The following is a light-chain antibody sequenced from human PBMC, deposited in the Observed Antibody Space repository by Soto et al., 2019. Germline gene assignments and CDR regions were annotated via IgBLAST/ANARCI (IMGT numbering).Light chain of an antibody. J-gene: IGLJ2*01. CDR2: EVS. V-gene: IGLV2-23*02. Sequence: QSALTQPASVSGSPGQSITISCTGTSSDVGSYNLVSWYQQHPGKAPILMIYEVSKRPSGVSNRFSGSKSGNTASLTISGLQAEDEADYYCCSYAGSSTPVVFGGGTKLTVL. CDR1: SSDVGSYNL. CDR3: CSYAGSSTPVV.